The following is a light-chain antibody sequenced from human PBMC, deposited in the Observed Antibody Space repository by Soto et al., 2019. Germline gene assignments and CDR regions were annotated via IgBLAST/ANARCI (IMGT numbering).Light chain of an antibody. J-gene: IGKJ4*01. V-gene: IGKV3-15*01. Sequence: ETVLTQSPGTLSLSPGERATLSCRASQSVSSTYLSWYQQKPGQAPRLLIYETTTRASGVPGRFSGSGSGTEFTLTVSGLQSEDVAVYYCQQYHNWPFTFGGGTKVEIK. CDR2: ETT. CDR3: QQYHNWPFT. CDR1: QSVSST.